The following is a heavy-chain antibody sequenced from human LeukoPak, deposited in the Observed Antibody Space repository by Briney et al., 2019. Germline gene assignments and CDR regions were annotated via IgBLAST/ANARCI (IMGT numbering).Heavy chain of an antibody. CDR1: GFTFSSYG. CDR2: ISYDGSNK. J-gene: IGHJ1*01. Sequence: GGSLRLSCAASGFTFSSYGIHWVRQAPGKGLEWVAVISYDGSNKYYADSVKGRFTISRDNSKNTLYLQMNSLRAEDTAVYYCAREPPYDYVWGSYREGYFQHWGQGTLVTVSS. V-gene: IGHV3-30*03. CDR3: AREPPYDYVWGSYREGYFQH. D-gene: IGHD3-16*02.